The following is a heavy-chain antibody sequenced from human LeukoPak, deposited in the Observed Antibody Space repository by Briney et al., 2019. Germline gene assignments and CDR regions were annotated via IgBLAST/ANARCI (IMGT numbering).Heavy chain of an antibody. CDR2: ISHSGST. J-gene: IGHJ2*01. V-gene: IGHV4-30-2*01. Sequence: SETLSLTCTVSGGSISSGDHYWSWIRQPPGKGLEWIGYISHSGSTYYNPSLKSRVTISVDRSKNQFSLKLTSVTAADTAVYYCARYSSTWPYWYFDLWGRGALVTVSS. D-gene: IGHD6-13*01. CDR1: GGSISSGDHY. CDR3: ARYSSTWPYWYFDL.